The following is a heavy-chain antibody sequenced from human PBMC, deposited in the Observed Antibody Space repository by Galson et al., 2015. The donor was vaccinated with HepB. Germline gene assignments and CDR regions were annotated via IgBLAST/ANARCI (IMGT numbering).Heavy chain of an antibody. CDR1: GFIISSSY. J-gene: IGHJ6*02. CDR2: IYTDDRT. Sequence: SLRLSCAASGFIISSSYMSWVRQAPGKGLEWVSVIYTDDRTYYADSVKGRFTISRDISRTTIYLHMNSLRVEDTAVYYCARGRHDYGDYLGYYYYGLDIWGQGTTVTVSS. V-gene: IGHV3-53*01. CDR3: ARGRHDYGDYLGYYYYGLDI. D-gene: IGHD4-17*01.